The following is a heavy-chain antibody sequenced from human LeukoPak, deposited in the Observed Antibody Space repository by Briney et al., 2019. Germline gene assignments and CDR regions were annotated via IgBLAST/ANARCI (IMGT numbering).Heavy chain of an antibody. D-gene: IGHD5-24*01. J-gene: IGHJ5*02. CDR2: IWADGTT. CDR1: GFSVSNHY. CDR3: ARDGAGIESWVELDP. V-gene: IGHV3-66*02. Sequence: RGSLRLSCAASGFSVSNHYMAWVRQAPGRRLEWVSFIWADGTTFYTDSVRGRFTVSRDQFKNTLYLQMSSLRPDDTALYYCARDGAGIESWVELDPWGQGTQVTVS.